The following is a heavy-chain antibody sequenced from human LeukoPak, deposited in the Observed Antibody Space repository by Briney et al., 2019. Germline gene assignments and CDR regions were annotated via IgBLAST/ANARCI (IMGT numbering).Heavy chain of an antibody. CDR3: ARDDWSGYYLYFDY. Sequence: GGSLRLSCAASGFTFSSYEMNWVRQAPGKGLEWVSYISSSGSTIYHADSVKGRFTISRDNAKNSLYLQMNSLRAEDTAVYYCARDDWSGYYLYFDYWGQGTLVTVSS. V-gene: IGHV3-48*03. J-gene: IGHJ4*02. CDR1: GFTFSSYE. CDR2: ISSSGSTI. D-gene: IGHD3-3*01.